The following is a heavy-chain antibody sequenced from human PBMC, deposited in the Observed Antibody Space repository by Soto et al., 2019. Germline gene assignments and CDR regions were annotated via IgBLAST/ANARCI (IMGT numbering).Heavy chain of an antibody. CDR3: ARRSYYCSSTSCHVSFDD. J-gene: IGHJ4*02. CDR2: IYYSGST. V-gene: IGHV4-59*01. Sequence: PSETLSLTCTVSGGSISSYYWSWIRQPPGKGLEWIGYIYYSGSTNYNPSLKSRVTISVDTSKNQFSLKLSSVTAADTAVYYCARRSYYCSSTSCHVSFDDWGPGTLVTLAS. D-gene: IGHD2-2*01. CDR1: GGSISSYY.